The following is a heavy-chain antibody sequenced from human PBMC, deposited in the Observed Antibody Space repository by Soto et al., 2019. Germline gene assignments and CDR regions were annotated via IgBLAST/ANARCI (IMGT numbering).Heavy chain of an antibody. Sequence: SETLSLTCAVYGGSFSGYYWSWIRQPPGKGLEWIGEINHSGSTNYNPSLKSRVTISVDTSKNQFSLKLSSVTAADTAVYYCARGPHRPYYYGSGSYFDYWGQGTLVTVSS. CDR2: INHSGST. J-gene: IGHJ4*02. CDR3: ARGPHRPYYYGSGSYFDY. CDR1: GGSFSGYY. D-gene: IGHD3-10*01. V-gene: IGHV4-34*01.